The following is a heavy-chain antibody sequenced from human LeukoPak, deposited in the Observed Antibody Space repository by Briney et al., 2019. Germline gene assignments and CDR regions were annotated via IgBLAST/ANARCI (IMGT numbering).Heavy chain of an antibody. J-gene: IGHJ3*02. CDR3: ARSGYREGADALDI. V-gene: IGHV4-59*01. Sequence: SETLSLTCTVSGGSISSYYWSWIRQPPGRGLEWIGYIYYSGSTNYNPSLKSRVTISVDTSKNQFSLKLSSVTAADTAVYYCARSGYREGADALDIWGQGTMVTVSS. CDR2: IYYSGST. D-gene: IGHD5-18*01. CDR1: GGSISSYY.